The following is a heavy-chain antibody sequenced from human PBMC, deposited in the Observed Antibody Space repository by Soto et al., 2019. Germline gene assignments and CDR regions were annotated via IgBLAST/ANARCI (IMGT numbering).Heavy chain of an antibody. CDR2: IYYSGST. J-gene: IGHJ6*03. D-gene: IGHD5-12*01. CDR3: ARHRVEYSGYDSNYYYYMDV. V-gene: IGHV4-39*01. Sequence: SETLSLTCTVSGGSISSSSYYWGWIRQPPGKGLEWIGSIYYSGSTYYNPSLKSRVTISVDTSKNQFSLKLSSVTAADTAVYYCARHRVEYSGYDSNYYYYMDVWGKGTTVTVSS. CDR1: GGSISSSSYY.